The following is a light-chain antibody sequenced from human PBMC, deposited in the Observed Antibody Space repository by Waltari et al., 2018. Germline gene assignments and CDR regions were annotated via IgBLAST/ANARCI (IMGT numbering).Light chain of an antibody. CDR1: ESIATN. CDR3: QQYNNWPPST. V-gene: IGKV3-15*01. Sequence: EIVLTQSPVTLYVSPGETATLSCRASESIATNLAWYQHRPGQAPRLLIFHASTRATGIPAKFTGSGSGTEFTLTISSLQSEDFAVYYCQQYNNWPPSTFGQGP. CDR2: HAS. J-gene: IGKJ1*01.